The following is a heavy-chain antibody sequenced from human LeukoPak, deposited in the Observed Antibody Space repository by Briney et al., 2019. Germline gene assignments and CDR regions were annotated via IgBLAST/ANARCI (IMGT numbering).Heavy chain of an antibody. J-gene: IGHJ4*02. CDR2: IKQDGSEK. Sequence: GGSLRLSCAASGFTFNNFWMSWVRQAPGKGLEWVANIKQDGSEKKYVDSVKGRFTISRDNVKSSLYLQISSLRAEDTAVYYCARVVGGGLDYWGQGTLVTVSS. CDR3: ARVVGGGLDY. CDR1: GFTFNNFW. V-gene: IGHV3-7*04.